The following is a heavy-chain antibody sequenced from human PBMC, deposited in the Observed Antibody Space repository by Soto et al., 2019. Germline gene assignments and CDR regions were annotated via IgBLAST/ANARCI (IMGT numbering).Heavy chain of an antibody. CDR2: IKSKTDGGTT. V-gene: IGHV3-15*01. CDR1: GFTFSNAW. CDR3: TTLDIVVVPAAMVDYYYMDV. Sequence: GGSLRLSCAASGFTFSNAWMSWVRQAPGKGLEWVGRIKSKTDGGTTDYAAPVKGRFTISRDDSKNTLYLQMNSLKTEDTAVYYCTTLDIVVVPAAMVDYYYMDVWGKGTTVTVSS. J-gene: IGHJ6*03. D-gene: IGHD2-2*03.